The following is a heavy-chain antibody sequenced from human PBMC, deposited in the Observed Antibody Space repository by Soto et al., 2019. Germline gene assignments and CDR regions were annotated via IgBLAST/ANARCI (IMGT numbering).Heavy chain of an antibody. V-gene: IGHV3-30-3*01. CDR2: ISYDGTNK. D-gene: IGHD7-27*01. CDR1: GFSFSISP. J-gene: IGHJ4*02. Sequence: GGSLRLSCAASGFSFSISPMHWVRQAPGKGPEWVALISYDGTNKFYADSVKGRFTISRDSSKSTLYLQVDSLRPEDAAVYYCARDPKTSGGQHWAFNYFDSWGQGTLVTVSS. CDR3: ARDPKTSGGQHWAFNYFDS.